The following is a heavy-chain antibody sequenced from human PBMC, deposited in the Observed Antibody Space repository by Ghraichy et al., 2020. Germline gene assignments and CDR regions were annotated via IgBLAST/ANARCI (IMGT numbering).Heavy chain of an antibody. V-gene: IGHV4-39*01. CDR2: IYYSGST. J-gene: IGHJ4*02. D-gene: IGHD6-19*01. CDR1: GGSISSSSYY. Sequence: SETLSLTCTVSGGSISSSSYYWGWIRQPPGKGLEWIGSIYYSGSTYYNPSLKSRVTISVDTSKNQFSLKLSSVTAADTAVYYCARSTTNPRAHRYSSGWYVDWGQGTLVTVSS. CDR3: ARSTTNPRAHRYSSGWYVD.